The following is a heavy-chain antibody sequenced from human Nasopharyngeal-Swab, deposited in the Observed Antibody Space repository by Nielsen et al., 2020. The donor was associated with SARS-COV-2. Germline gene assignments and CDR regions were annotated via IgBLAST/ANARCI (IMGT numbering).Heavy chain of an antibody. D-gene: IGHD2-21*01. V-gene: IGHV3-9*01. CDR1: GYTFDDYA. CDR3: AKDMWPLRYYYMDV. CDR2: ISWNSGSI. Sequence: SLKISCAASGYTFDDYAMHWVRQAPGKGLEWVSGISWNSGSIGYVDSVKGRFTISRDNAKNTLYLQMNSLRAEDTALYYCAKDMWPLRYYYMDVWGKGTTVTVSS. J-gene: IGHJ6*03.